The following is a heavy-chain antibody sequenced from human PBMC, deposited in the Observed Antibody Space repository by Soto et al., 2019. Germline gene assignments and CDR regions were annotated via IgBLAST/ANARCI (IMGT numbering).Heavy chain of an antibody. CDR3: GRLRVRTYRSSPPAPRYFAL. V-gene: IGHV4-39*01. Sequence: QLQLQESGPGLVKPSETLSLTCIVSGGSISSSSYFWGWIRQPPGKGLEWIGSVYYSGTTYYNPSLKSRVTISVDTSKNQFSLKLNSVTAADTAVYSCGRLRVRTYRSSPPAPRYFALGGRGTLVTVSS. CDR2: VYYSGTT. CDR1: GGSISSSSYF. J-gene: IGHJ2*01. D-gene: IGHD6-6*01.